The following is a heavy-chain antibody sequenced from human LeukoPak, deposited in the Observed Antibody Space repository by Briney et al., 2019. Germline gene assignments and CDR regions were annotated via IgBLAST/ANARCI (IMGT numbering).Heavy chain of an antibody. J-gene: IGHJ4*02. CDR3: AKVGGSIVVVPAANDY. D-gene: IGHD2-2*01. CDR1: GFTFSGYD. Sequence: GGSLRLSCAASGFTFSGYDMHWVRQAPGKGLEWVAFIRYDGSNKYYADSVKGRFTISRDNSKNTLYLQMNSLRAEDTTVYYCAKVGGSIVVVPAANDYWGQGTLVTVSS. CDR2: IRYDGSNK. V-gene: IGHV3-30*02.